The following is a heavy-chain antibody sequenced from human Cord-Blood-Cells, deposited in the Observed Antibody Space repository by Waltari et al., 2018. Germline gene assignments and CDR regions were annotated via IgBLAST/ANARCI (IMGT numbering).Heavy chain of an antibody. D-gene: IGHD3-3*01. J-gene: IGHJ4*02. V-gene: IGHV1-69*01. CDR2: IIPIFGTA. Sequence: QVQLVQSGAVVKKPGSSVKVSCKASGGTFSSYAISWVRQATAQGLEWMGGIIPIFGTANYAQKFQGRVTITADESTSTAYMELSSLRSEDTAVYYCARDRKGYYDFWSGYYDYWGQGTLVTVSS. CDR1: GGTFSSYA. CDR3: ARDRKGYYDFWSGYYDY.